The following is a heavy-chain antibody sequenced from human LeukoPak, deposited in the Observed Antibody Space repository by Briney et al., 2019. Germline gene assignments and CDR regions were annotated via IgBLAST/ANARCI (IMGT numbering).Heavy chain of an antibody. V-gene: IGHV5-51*01. D-gene: IGHD3-16*01. CDR1: GYRFTTYW. CDR2: IYPSDSDT. J-gene: IGHJ4*02. Sequence: GESLQISCKGSGYRFTTYWIGWVRQMPGKGLEWMGIIYPSDSDTRYSPSSQGQVTISADKSISTAYLQWSSLKASDTAMYYCARHYGRYFDYWGQGTLVTVSS. CDR3: ARHYGRYFDY.